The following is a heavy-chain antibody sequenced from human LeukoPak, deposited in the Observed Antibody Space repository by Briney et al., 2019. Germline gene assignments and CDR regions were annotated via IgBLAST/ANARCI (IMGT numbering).Heavy chain of an antibody. CDR1: GFTFSNYW. D-gene: IGHD1-26*01. J-gene: IGHJ4*02. Sequence: GGSLRLSCAASGFTFSNYWMSWVRQAPGKGLEWVANIKQDGSEKYYADSVKGRFTISRDNAKNSLYLQMNSLRAEDTAVNYCAGESPYSGSYGFDYWGQGTLVTVSS. V-gene: IGHV3-7*01. CDR2: IKQDGSEK. CDR3: AGESPYSGSYGFDY.